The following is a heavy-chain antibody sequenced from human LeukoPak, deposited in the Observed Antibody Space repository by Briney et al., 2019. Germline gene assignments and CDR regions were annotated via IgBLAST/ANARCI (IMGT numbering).Heavy chain of an antibody. Sequence: ASVKVSCKASGYTFTSYYMHWVRQAPGQGLEWMGIINPSGGSTSYAQKFQGRVTMTRDTSTSTVYMELSSPRSEDTAVYYCARDRATTTVTTGGYFDYWGQGTLVTVSS. CDR1: GYTFTSYY. J-gene: IGHJ4*02. V-gene: IGHV1-46*01. D-gene: IGHD4-17*01. CDR2: INPSGGST. CDR3: ARDRATTTVTTGGYFDY.